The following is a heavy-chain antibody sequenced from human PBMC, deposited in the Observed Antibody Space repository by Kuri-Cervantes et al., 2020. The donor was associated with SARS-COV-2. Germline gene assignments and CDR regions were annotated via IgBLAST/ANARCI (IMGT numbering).Heavy chain of an antibody. D-gene: IGHD2-15*01. J-gene: IGHJ4*02. CDR3: ARRVGYYFDY. V-gene: IGHV5-10-1*01. CDR1: GYSFTSYW. CDR2: TDPSDSYT. Sequence: GESLKISCKGSGYSFTSYWISWVRQMPGKGLEWMGRTDPSDSYTNYSPSFQGHVTISADKSISTAYLQWSSLKASDTAMYYCARRVGYYFDYWGQGTLVTVSS.